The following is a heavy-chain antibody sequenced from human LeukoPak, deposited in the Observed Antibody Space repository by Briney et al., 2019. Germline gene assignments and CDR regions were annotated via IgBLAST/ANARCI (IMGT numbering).Heavy chain of an antibody. J-gene: IGHJ5*02. CDR1: GYTFTSYD. CDR3: ARGHPYLRYWFDP. Sequence: ASVKVSCKASGYTFTSYDSNWVRQATGQGLEWMGWMNPNSGNTGYAQKFQGRVTITRNTSISTAYMELSSLRSEDTAVYYCARGHPYLRYWFDPWGQGTLVTVSS. V-gene: IGHV1-8*03. CDR2: MNPNSGNT. D-gene: IGHD3-16*01.